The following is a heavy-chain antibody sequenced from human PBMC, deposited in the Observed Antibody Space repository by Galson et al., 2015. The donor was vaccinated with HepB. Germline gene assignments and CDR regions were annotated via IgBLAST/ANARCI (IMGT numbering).Heavy chain of an antibody. J-gene: IGHJ1*01. CDR1: GFTFSSYS. Sequence: SLRLSCAASGFTFSSYSMNWVRQAPGKGLEWVSYISSSSSTIYYADSVKGRFTISRDNAKNSLYLQMNSLRAEDTAVYYCARDLRTPPQVEYFQHWGQGTLVTVSS. V-gene: IGHV3-48*01. CDR2: ISSSSSTI. D-gene: IGHD5/OR15-5a*01. CDR3: ARDLRTPPQVEYFQH.